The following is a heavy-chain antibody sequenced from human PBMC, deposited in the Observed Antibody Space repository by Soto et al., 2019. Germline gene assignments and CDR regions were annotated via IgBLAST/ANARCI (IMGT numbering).Heavy chain of an antibody. V-gene: IGHV5-51*01. Sequence: GESLKISCKASGYSFTRDWIAWVRQMPGKGLEWMGIVYPGDSDTRYSSSFQGQVTISADKSISAAYLQWSSLKASDTAMYYCARLPSIRRNDYKYFDYWGQGTPVTVSS. CDR1: GYSFTRDW. CDR2: VYPGDSDT. D-gene: IGHD4-4*01. J-gene: IGHJ4*02. CDR3: ARLPSIRRNDYKYFDY.